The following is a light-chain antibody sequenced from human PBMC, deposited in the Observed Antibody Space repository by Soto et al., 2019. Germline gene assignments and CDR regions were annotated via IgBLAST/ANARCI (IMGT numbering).Light chain of an antibody. V-gene: IGLV1-47*01. CDR2: RSD. Sequence: QSVLTQPPSASETPGQRVTISCSGSTANIGNNDVYWYQQLPATAPKLLIHRSDQRPSGVPDRFSGSQAGTSASLAISGLRAEDEAHYYGAGWDDSLGGVVFGGGTKLTVL. CDR1: TANIGNND. J-gene: IGLJ2*01. CDR3: AGWDDSLGGVV.